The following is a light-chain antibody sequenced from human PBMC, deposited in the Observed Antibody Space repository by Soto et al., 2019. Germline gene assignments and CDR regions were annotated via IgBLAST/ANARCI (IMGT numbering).Light chain of an antibody. CDR3: QQYDNAIPKK. V-gene: IGKV3-20*01. CDR1: QSVSSS. CDR2: GPS. Sequence: DIAPLSCRTSQSVSSSLAWYQQKPGLAPRLLIYGPSTRATGIQDRFSGSGSGTDFTLTIRRLEPEDFAVYFYQQYDNAIPKKFCEGTRLDIK. J-gene: IGKJ5*01.